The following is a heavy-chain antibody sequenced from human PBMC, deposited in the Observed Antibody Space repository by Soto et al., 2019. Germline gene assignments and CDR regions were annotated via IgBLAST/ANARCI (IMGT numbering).Heavy chain of an antibody. CDR1: GGSINSGDYY. J-gene: IGHJ4*02. CDR2: IYYSGST. V-gene: IGHV4-30-4*01. D-gene: IGHD3-3*01. CDR3: ARASTIFGVVVRFDS. Sequence: SETLSLTCTVSGGSINSGDYYWSWVRQPPGKGLEWIGYIYYSGSTYYNPSLKSRVTISVDTSKNQFSLKLDSVTAADAAVYYCARASTIFGVVVRFDSWGQGTLVTVSS.